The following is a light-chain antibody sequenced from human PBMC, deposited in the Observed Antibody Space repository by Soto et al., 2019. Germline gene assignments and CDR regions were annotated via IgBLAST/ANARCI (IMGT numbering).Light chain of an antibody. J-gene: IGLJ1*01. CDR3: SSYTSSSTPYV. Sequence: QSALTQPASVSGSAGRSITISCTGSSSDVGGYNYVSWYQQHPGKAPKLMIYEVSNRPSGVSNRFSGSKSGNTASLTISGLQAEDEAYYYCSSYTSSSTPYVFGTGTKVTVL. V-gene: IGLV2-14*01. CDR2: EVS. CDR1: SSDVGGYNY.